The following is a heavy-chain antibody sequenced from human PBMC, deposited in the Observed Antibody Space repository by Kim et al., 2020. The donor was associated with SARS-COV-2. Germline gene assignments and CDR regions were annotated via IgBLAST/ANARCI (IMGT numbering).Heavy chain of an antibody. J-gene: IGHJ6*02. CDR2: IWYDGSNK. Sequence: GGSLRLSCAASGFTFSSYGMHWVRQAPGKGLEWVAVIWYDGSNKYYADSVKGRFTISRDNSKNTLYLQMNSLRAEDTAVYYCARDGWAVAGPREYYYYYYGMDVWGQGTTVTVSS. CDR1: GFTFSSYG. CDR3: ARDGWAVAGPREYYYYYYGMDV. V-gene: IGHV3-33*01. D-gene: IGHD6-19*01.